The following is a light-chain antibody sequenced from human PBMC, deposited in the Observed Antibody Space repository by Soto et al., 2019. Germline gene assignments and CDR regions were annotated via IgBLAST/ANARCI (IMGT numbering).Light chain of an antibody. CDR2: DAY. V-gene: IGKV3-11*01. J-gene: IGKJ5*01. Sequence: EVVLTEAPVTLSLSPGERATLSCRASQSFRGLLAWYQQKPGQAPRVLIYDAYNRATGIPPRFSGSGYGTDFNLTISSLETEDSAVYYCQQRHMWPITFGQGTRLEI. CDR1: QSFRGL. CDR3: QQRHMWPIT.